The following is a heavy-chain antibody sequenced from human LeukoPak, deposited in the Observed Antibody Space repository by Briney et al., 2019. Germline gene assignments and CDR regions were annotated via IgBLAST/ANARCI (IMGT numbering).Heavy chain of an antibody. Sequence: ASVKVSCKASGYTFTSYDINWVRQATGQGLEWMGWMNPNSGNTGYAQKFQGRVTITRNTSISTAYMELSSLRSEDTAVYYCARAFRAALRSGYYFDYWGQGTLVTVSS. J-gene: IGHJ4*02. V-gene: IGHV1-8*03. CDR3: ARAFRAALRSGYYFDY. CDR2: MNPNSGNT. D-gene: IGHD6-6*01. CDR1: GYTFTSYD.